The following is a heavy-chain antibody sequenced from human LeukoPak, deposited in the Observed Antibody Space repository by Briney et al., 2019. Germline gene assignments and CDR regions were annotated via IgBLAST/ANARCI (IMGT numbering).Heavy chain of an antibody. CDR1: GYTFTSYY. V-gene: IGHV1-46*01. CDR3: ARGSSAGAFDI. Sequence: ASVKVSCKASGYTFTSYYMHWVRQAPGQGLEWMGIINPSGGSTSYAQKFQGRVTMTRDMSTSTVYMELSSLRSEDTAMYYCARGSSAGAFDIWGQGTMVTVSS. CDR2: INPSGGST. D-gene: IGHD2-2*01. J-gene: IGHJ3*02.